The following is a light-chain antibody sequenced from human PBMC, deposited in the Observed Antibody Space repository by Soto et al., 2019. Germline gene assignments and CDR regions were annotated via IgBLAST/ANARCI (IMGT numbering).Light chain of an antibody. J-gene: IGKJ1*01. Sequence: EIVMTQSPATLSVSPGERATLSCRASQSVSSYLAWYQQKPGQAPRLLIYGASSRATGIPDRFSGSGSGTDFTLTISRLEPEDFAVYYCQQYGSSPWTFGQGSMV. CDR2: GAS. CDR3: QQYGSSPWT. V-gene: IGKV3-20*01. CDR1: QSVSSY.